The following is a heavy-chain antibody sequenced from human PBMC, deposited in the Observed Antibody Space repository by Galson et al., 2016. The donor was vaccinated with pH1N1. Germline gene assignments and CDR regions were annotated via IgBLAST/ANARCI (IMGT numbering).Heavy chain of an antibody. CDR2: IRPKSGNT. CDR1: GYTFTDYD. CDR3: ASPSPFYGSSGYYLHFRD. J-gene: IGHJ4*02. D-gene: IGHD3-22*01. V-gene: IGHV1-8*03. Sequence: SVKVSCKASGYTFTDYDINWVRQATGQGLEWMGWIRPKSGNTGYAQRFQGRVTITRDTSTSTAYMEVSSLRSEDTAVYYCASPSPFYGSSGYYLHFRDWGQGTLVTVSS.